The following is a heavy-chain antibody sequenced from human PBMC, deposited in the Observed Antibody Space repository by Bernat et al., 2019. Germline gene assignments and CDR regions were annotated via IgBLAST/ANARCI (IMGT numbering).Heavy chain of an antibody. Sequence: EVQLVESGGGLVQPGGSLRLSCAASGFTFSSHEMNWVRQAPGKGLEWVSYISSSGGNTYYADSVKGRFTISRDNTKNSLYLQLNGLRAEDTAVYYCASRIAVTGSWRGSWGQGTLVTVSS. CDR3: ASRIAVTGSWRGS. J-gene: IGHJ5*02. CDR1: GFTFSSHE. CDR2: ISSSGGNT. D-gene: IGHD6-19*01. V-gene: IGHV3-48*03.